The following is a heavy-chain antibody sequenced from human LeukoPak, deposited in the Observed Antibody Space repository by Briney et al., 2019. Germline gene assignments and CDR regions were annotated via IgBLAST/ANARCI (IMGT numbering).Heavy chain of an antibody. CDR1: GGSFSGYY. Sequence: SETLSLTCAVYGGSFSGYYWSWIRQPPGKRLEWIGEINPSRNTNYNPSLKSRVTISVDTSRNQFSLKVTSVTAADTAVYYCARARRDSGYYNVDYWGQGALVTVSS. J-gene: IGHJ4*02. CDR3: ARARRDSGYYNVDY. V-gene: IGHV4-34*01. CDR2: INPSRNT. D-gene: IGHD3-3*01.